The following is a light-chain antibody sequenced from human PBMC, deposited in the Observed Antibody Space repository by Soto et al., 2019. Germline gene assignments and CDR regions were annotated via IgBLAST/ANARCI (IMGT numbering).Light chain of an antibody. CDR3: SSYTSSSTLVV. J-gene: IGLJ2*01. CDR1: SSDVGGYNY. V-gene: IGLV2-14*01. Sequence: SALTQPASVSGSPGQSITISCTGTSSDVGGYNYVSWYQQHPGKAPKFMIYEVSNRPSGVSNRFSGSKSGNTASLTISGLQAEDEADYYCSSYTSSSTLVVFGAGTKLTVL. CDR2: EVS.